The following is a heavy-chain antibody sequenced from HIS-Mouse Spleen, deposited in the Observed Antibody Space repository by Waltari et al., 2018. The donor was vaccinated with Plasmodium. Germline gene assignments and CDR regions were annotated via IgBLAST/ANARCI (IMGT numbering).Heavy chain of an antibody. CDR1: GGCFSGYY. V-gene: IGHV4-34*01. CDR2: INHSGST. CDR3: ASSGSGSYYY. Sequence: QVQLQQWGAGLLKPSETLSLTCAVYGGCFSGYYWSWIRQPPGKGLECSGEINHSGSTNSNPSLKSRVTISVDTSKNQFSLKLRSVTAADTAVYYCASSGSGSYYYWGQGTLVTVSS. J-gene: IGHJ4*02. D-gene: IGHD3-10*01.